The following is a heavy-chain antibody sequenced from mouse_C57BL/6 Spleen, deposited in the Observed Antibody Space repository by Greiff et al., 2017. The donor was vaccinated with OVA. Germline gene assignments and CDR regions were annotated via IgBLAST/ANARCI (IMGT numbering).Heavy chain of an antibody. J-gene: IGHJ1*03. V-gene: IGHV5-16*01. D-gene: IGHD2-4*01. Sequence: EVMLVESEGGLVQPGSSMKLSCTASGFTFSDYYMAWVRQVSEKGLEWVANINYDGSSTYYLDSLKSRFIISRDNAKNILYLQMSSLKSEDTATYYCAREGYDYDGYFDVWGTGTTVTVSS. CDR3: AREGYDYDGYFDV. CDR1: GFTFSDYY. CDR2: INYDGSST.